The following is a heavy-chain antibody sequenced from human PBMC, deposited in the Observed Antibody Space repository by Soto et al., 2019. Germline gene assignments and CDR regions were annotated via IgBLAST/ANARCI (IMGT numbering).Heavy chain of an antibody. CDR1: GFTFSSYA. CDR2: ISYDGSNK. Sequence: QVQLVESGGGVVQPGRSLRLSCAASGFTFSSYAMHWVRQAPGKGLEWVAVISYDGSNKYYADSVKGRFTISRDNSKNTLYLQMNSLRAEDTAVYYCARAGWIQLEVYYFDYWGQGTLVTVSS. D-gene: IGHD5-18*01. J-gene: IGHJ4*02. V-gene: IGHV3-30-3*01. CDR3: ARAGWIQLEVYYFDY.